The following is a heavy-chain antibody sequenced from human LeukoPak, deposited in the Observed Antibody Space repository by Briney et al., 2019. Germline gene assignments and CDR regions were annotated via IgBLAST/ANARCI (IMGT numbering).Heavy chain of an antibody. D-gene: IGHD3-22*01. V-gene: IGHV3-48*04. CDR3: ARTYYYDSSDAFDI. Sequence: PGGSLRLSCAASGFTFSSYSMNWVRQAPGKGLEWVSYISSSSSTIYYADSVKGRFTISRDNAKNSLYLQMNSLRAEDTAVYYCARTYYYDSSDAFDIWGQGTMVTVSS. CDR2: ISSSSSTI. CDR1: GFTFSSYS. J-gene: IGHJ3*02.